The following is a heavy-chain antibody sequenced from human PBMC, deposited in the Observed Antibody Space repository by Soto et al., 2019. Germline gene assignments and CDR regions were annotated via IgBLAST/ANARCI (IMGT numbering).Heavy chain of an antibody. CDR3: AKGYCSSTSCYTFDY. CDR2: ISYDGSNK. D-gene: IGHD2-2*02. Sequence: QVQLVESGGGVVQPGRSLRLSCAASGFTFSSYGMHWVRQAPGKGLEWVAVISYDGSNKYYADSVKGRFTISRDNSENTLYLQMNSLRAEDTAVYYCAKGYCSSTSCYTFDYWGQGTLVTVSS. J-gene: IGHJ4*02. V-gene: IGHV3-30*18. CDR1: GFTFSSYG.